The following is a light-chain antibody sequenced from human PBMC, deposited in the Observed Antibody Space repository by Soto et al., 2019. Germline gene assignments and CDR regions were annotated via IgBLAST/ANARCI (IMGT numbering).Light chain of an antibody. CDR2: LGS. CDR1: QSLLHRNGYNY. CDR3: MQALQTPIT. Sequence: DIVMTQSPLSLPVTPGAPASISCRSSQSLLHRNGYNYLDWYLQKPGQSPQLLIYLGSNRASGVPDRFSGSGSGTDFTLKISRVEAEDVGVYYCMQALQTPITFGQGTRLEIK. J-gene: IGKJ5*01. V-gene: IGKV2-28*01.